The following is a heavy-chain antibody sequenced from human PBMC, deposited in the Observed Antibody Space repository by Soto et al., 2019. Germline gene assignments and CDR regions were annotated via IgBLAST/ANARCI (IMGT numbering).Heavy chain of an antibody. CDR1: GYTFTSYG. V-gene: IGHV1-18*01. Sequence: QVQLVQSGAEVKKPGASVKVSCKASGYTFTSYGISWVRQAPGQGLEWMGWISAYNGNTNYAQKLQGRGTMTTDTSTSTAYMELRSLRSDDTAVYYCARMPRRGDFWSGYYTGSGDYWGQGTLVTVSS. CDR3: ARMPRRGDFWSGYYTGSGDY. J-gene: IGHJ4*02. D-gene: IGHD3-3*01. CDR2: ISAYNGNT.